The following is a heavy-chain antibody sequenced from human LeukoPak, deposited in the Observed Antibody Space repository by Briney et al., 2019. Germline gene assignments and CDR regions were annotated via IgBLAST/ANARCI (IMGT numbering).Heavy chain of an antibody. D-gene: IGHD2/OR15-2a*01. Sequence: PGGSLRLSCATSGFTFSSYWMSWVRQAPGKGLEWVSYIGSSGSTVYYADSVKGRFTTSRDNAKNPLYLQMNSLRDEDTAVYYCARDTPLYADSPDAFDIWGQGTMVTVSS. CDR2: IGSSGSTV. CDR3: ARDTPLYADSPDAFDI. CDR1: GFTFSSYW. V-gene: IGHV3-48*02. J-gene: IGHJ3*02.